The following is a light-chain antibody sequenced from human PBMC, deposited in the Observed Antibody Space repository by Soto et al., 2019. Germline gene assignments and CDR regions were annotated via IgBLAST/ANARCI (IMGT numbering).Light chain of an antibody. CDR3: SSYGGSNSVIL. CDR2: DVI. V-gene: IGLV2-8*01. J-gene: IGLJ2*01. Sequence: QSVLTQPPSASGSPGQSVTISCTGTSSDVGSYNFVSWYQHHPGKAPKLILYDVIKRPSGVPDRFSGSKSGNTASLTVSGLQAEDEADYYCSSYGGSNSVILFGGGTKVTVL. CDR1: SSDVGSYNF.